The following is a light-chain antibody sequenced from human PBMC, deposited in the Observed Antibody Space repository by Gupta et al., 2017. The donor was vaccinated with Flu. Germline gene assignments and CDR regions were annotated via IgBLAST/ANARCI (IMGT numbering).Light chain of an antibody. J-gene: IGLJ1*01. V-gene: IGLV2-8*01. CDR2: GVN. Sequence: SLTISCTGTSNDIGGTNYVSWYQQQPGKATKLIIYGVNKRPAGVPDRFSGSRSGNTASLIVSGLQAEEEADYHCSSYAGSNNYVFGTGTRVTVL. CDR3: SSYAGSNNYV. CDR1: SNDIGGTNY.